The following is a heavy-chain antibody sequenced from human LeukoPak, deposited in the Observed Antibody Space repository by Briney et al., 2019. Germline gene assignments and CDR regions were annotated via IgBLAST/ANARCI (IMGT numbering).Heavy chain of an antibody. V-gene: IGHV3-30*02. CDR3: ASGYSYGFDY. CDR1: GFTFSSYG. J-gene: IGHJ4*02. Sequence: GGSLRLSCAASGFTFSSYGMHWVRQAPGKGLEWVVFIRYEGSNKYYADSVKGRFTISRDNSKNTLYLQMNSLRAEDTAVYYCASGYSYGFDYWGQGTLVTVSS. CDR2: IRYEGSNK. D-gene: IGHD5-18*01.